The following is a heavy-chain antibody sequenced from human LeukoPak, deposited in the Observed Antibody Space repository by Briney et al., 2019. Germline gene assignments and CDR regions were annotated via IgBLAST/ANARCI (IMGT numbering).Heavy chain of an antibody. CDR1: GFTFSSYA. V-gene: IGHV3-30*04. D-gene: IGHD6-19*01. CDR3: ARARIAVAGIVDY. Sequence: PGGSLRLSCAASGFTFSSYAMHWVRQAPGKGLEWVAVISYDGSNKYYADSVKGRFTISRDNSKNTLYLQMNSLRAEDTAVYYCARARIAVAGIVDYWGQGTLVTVSS. J-gene: IGHJ4*02. CDR2: ISYDGSNK.